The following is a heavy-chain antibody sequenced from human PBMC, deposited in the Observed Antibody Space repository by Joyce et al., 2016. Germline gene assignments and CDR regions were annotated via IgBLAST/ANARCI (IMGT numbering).Heavy chain of an antibody. CDR2: SCASSRGT. Sequence: EVQLLESGGGLVQPGGSLRLSCAASGFTFVGYAMSWVRQAPGKGLGGGSASCASSRGTHYDDSVRGRFTISRGDSDNSVYLHMSGLRSDDTAVYYCVRPRVAVAGTRWFDPWGQGTLVTVSS. CDR3: VRPRVAVAGTRWFDP. V-gene: IGHV3-23*01. D-gene: IGHD6-13*01. J-gene: IGHJ5*02. CDR1: GFTFVGYA.